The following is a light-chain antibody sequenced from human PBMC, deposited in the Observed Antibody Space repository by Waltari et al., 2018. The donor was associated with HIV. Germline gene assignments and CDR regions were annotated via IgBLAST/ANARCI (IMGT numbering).Light chain of an antibody. CDR3: QSADSSGTSYV. Sequence: SYELTQPPSVSVSPVQTARITCSGDALPKQYAYWYQQKPGQAPVLVIYKDSERPSGIPERFSGSSSGTTVTLTISGVQAEDEADYYCQSADSSGTSYVFGTGTKVTVL. J-gene: IGLJ1*01. CDR1: ALPKQY. V-gene: IGLV3-25*03. CDR2: KDS.